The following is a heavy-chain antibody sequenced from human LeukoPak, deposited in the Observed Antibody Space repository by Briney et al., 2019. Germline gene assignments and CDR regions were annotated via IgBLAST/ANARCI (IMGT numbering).Heavy chain of an antibody. CDR3: ARGRVVVAATQGDWFDP. Sequence: PGGSLRLSCAASGFTFSSYSMTWVRQAPGKGLEWVSSISSSSSYIYYADSVKGRFTISRDNAKNSLYLQMNSLRAEDTAVYYCARGRVVVAATQGDWFDPWGQGTLVTVSS. V-gene: IGHV3-21*01. D-gene: IGHD2-15*01. CDR1: GFTFSSYS. CDR2: ISSSSSYI. J-gene: IGHJ5*02.